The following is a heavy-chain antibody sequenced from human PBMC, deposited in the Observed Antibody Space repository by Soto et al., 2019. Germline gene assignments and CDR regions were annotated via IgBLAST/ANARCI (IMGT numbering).Heavy chain of an antibody. CDR1: GFTFSTYA. D-gene: IGHD6-13*01. Sequence: GGSLRLSCAASGFTFSTYAMSWVRQAPGKGLEWVSTISGSGGTTYYADSVKGRFTISRDNSKNTVYLQVNSLRDDDTAFYYCAKEASGAAAKGRSPHFDYWGQGTLVTVSS. V-gene: IGHV3-23*01. J-gene: IGHJ4*02. CDR3: AKEASGAAAKGRSPHFDY. CDR2: ISGSGGTT.